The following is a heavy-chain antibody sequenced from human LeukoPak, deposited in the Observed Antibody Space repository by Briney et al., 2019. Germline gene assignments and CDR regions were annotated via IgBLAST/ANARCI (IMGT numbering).Heavy chain of an antibody. D-gene: IGHD6-13*01. J-gene: IGHJ6*03. CDR3: ARASRSWYAYYYYYYMDV. CDR2: INHSGST. Sequence: SETLSLTCAVYGGSFSGYYWSWTRQPPGKGLEWIGEINHSGSTNYNPSLKSRVTISVDTSKNQFSLKLSSVTAADTAVYYCARASRSWYAYYYYYYMDVWGKGTTVTVSS. CDR1: GGSFSGYY. V-gene: IGHV4-34*01.